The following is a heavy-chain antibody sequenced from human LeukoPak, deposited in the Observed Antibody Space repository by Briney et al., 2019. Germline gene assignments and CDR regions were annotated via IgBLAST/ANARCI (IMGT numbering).Heavy chain of an antibody. Sequence: SVKVSCKASGGTFSSYAISWVRQAPGQGLEWMGRIIPILGIANYAQKFQGRVTITADKSTSTAYMELSSLRSEDTAVYYCAVDTKYIAAAGPLDYWGQGTLVTVSS. CDR1: GGTFSSYA. V-gene: IGHV1-69*04. CDR3: AVDTKYIAAAGPLDY. J-gene: IGHJ4*02. CDR2: IIPILGIA. D-gene: IGHD6-13*01.